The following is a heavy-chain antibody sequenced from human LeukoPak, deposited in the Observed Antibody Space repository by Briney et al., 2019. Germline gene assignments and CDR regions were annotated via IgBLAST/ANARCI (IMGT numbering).Heavy chain of an antibody. Sequence: SETLSLTCTVSGGSISSYYWSWIRQPAGKGLEWTGYIYYSGSTNYNPSLKSRVTISVDTSKNQFSLKLSSVTAADTAVYYCARDSGYGSGSYYTRTVSGFDPWGQGTLVTVSS. J-gene: IGHJ5*02. V-gene: IGHV4-59*01. D-gene: IGHD3-10*01. CDR3: ARDSGYGSGSYYTRTVSGFDP. CDR1: GGSISSYY. CDR2: IYYSGST.